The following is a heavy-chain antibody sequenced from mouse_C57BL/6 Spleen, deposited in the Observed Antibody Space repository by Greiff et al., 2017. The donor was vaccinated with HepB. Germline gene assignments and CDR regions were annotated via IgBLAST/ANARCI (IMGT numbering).Heavy chain of an antibody. CDR2: IDPSDSET. J-gene: IGHJ4*01. V-gene: IGHV1-52*01. CDR3: ARPGGYGAMDY. CDR1: GYTFTSYW. Sequence: QVQLQQPGAELVRPGSSVKLSCKASGYTFTSYWMHWVKQRPIQGLEWIGNIDPSDSETHYNQKFKDKATLTVDKSPSTAYMQLSSLTSEDSAVYYCARPGGYGAMDYWGQGTSVTVSS. D-gene: IGHD2-2*01.